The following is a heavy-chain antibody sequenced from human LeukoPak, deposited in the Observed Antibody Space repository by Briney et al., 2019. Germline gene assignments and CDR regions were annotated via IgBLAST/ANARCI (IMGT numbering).Heavy chain of an antibody. D-gene: IGHD3-22*01. CDR2: ISGSGGSI. J-gene: IGHJ4*02. CDR1: GFTFSSYA. CDR3: AKGDPPAQTYYYDSSGYLFDY. Sequence: GGSLRLSCAASGFTFSSYAMSWVRQAPGKGLEWVSAISGSGGSIYYADSVKGRFTISRDNSKNTLYLQMNSLRAEDTAVYYCAKGDPPAQTYYYDSSGYLFDYWGQGTLVTVSS. V-gene: IGHV3-23*01.